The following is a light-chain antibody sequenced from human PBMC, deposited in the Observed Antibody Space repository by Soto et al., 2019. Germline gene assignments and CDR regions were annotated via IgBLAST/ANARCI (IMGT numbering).Light chain of an antibody. V-gene: IGLV6-57*04. J-gene: IGLJ2*01. CDR1: SGSIASNY. CDR3: QSYDSSNHGV. CDR2: EDN. Sequence: NFMLTQPHSVSESPGKTVTISCTRSSGSIASNYVQWYQQRPGSAPTTVIYEDNQRPSGVPDRFSGSIDSSSNSASLTISGLKTEDEADYYCQSYDSSNHGVFGGGTQVTVL.